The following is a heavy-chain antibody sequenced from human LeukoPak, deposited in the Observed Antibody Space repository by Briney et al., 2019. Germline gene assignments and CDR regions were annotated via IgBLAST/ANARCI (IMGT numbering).Heavy chain of an antibody. Sequence: GGSLRLSCAGSGFTFSNQAIHWVRQGPGKGLEWVALIPYDGINQYYADFVKGRFTISRDNSKNTLYLQMNSLRAEDTAVYYCAKVLRHLLLAFDYWGQGTLVTVSS. J-gene: IGHJ4*02. V-gene: IGHV3-30*04. CDR1: GFTFSNQA. CDR2: IPYDGINQ. CDR3: AKVLRHLLLAFDY. D-gene: IGHD3-10*01.